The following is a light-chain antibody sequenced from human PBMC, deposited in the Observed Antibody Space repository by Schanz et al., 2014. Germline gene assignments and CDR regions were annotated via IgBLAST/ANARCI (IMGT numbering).Light chain of an antibody. J-gene: IGLJ1*01. Sequence: QSVLTQPPSLSGAPGQRVTISCTGSSSNIGAGFDVHWYQQFPETAPKLLIYGDNNRPSGVPDRFSGSKSGTSASLAITGLQAEDEADYYCCSYAGSYTYVFGTGTKLTVL. CDR2: GDN. CDR1: SSNIGAGFD. V-gene: IGLV1-40*01. CDR3: CSYAGSYTYV.